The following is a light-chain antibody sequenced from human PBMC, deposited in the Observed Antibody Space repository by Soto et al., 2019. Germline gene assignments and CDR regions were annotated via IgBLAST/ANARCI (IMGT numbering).Light chain of an antibody. J-gene: IGKJ4*01. CDR2: GAS. Sequence: ESGLTQSPGTLSLSPGERATLSCRASQSVSSDYLAWYQQKPGQAPRLLIYGASSRATGIPDRFSGSGSGTDFTLTISRREPEDFAVYSCQQYGSSPLTFGGGTKVELK. CDR3: QQYGSSPLT. CDR1: QSVSSDY. V-gene: IGKV3-20*01.